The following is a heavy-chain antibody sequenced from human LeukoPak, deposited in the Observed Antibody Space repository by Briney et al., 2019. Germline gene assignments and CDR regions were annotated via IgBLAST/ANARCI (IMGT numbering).Heavy chain of an antibody. V-gene: IGHV3-53*01. CDR1: GFTVSSNY. D-gene: IGHD4/OR15-4a*01. J-gene: IGHJ4*02. Sequence: GGSLRLSCAASGFTVSSNYMSWVRQAPGKGLEWVSVIYSGGSTYYADSVKGRFTISRDNSKNTLYLQMNSLRAEDTAVYYCAKDPRAYGADPFDCWGQGTLVTVSS. CDR3: AKDPRAYGADPFDC. CDR2: IYSGGST.